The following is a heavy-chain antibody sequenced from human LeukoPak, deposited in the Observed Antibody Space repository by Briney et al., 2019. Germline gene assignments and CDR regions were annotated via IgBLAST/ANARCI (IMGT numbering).Heavy chain of an antibody. CDR2: IYYSGST. J-gene: IGHJ5*02. CDR3: ARHLWHYDSSGYLP. D-gene: IGHD3-22*01. V-gene: IGHV4-39*01. Sequence: SETLSLTCAVYGGSFSGYYWGWIRQPPGKGLEWIGSIYYSGSTYYNPSLKSRVTISVDTSKNQFSLKLSSVTAADTAAYYCARHLWHYDSSGYLPWGQGTLVTVSS. CDR1: GGSFSGYY.